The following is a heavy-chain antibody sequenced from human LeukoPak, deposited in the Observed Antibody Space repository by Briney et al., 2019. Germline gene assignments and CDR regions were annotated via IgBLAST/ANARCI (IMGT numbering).Heavy chain of an antibody. V-gene: IGHV3-30*18. CDR3: AKTTGGNAYDYIHY. Sequence: GGSLRLSCAASGFIFSGYGMHWVRQAPGKGLEWVALMSHDGNYKHYADSVKGRFTISRDTSKNTLYLEMNSLRVEDTAVYYCAKTTGGNAYDYIHYWGQGTLVTVSS. CDR1: GFIFSGYG. J-gene: IGHJ4*02. CDR2: MSHDGNYK. D-gene: IGHD5-12*01.